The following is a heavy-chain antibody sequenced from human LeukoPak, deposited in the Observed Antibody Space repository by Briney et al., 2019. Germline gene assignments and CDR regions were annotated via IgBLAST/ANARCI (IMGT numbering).Heavy chain of an antibody. CDR3: ATNYGSGSYYILVY. CDR2: IYHSGST. J-gene: IGHJ4*02. CDR1: GYSISSGYS. V-gene: IGHV4-38-2*01. Sequence: KPSETLSLTCAVSGYSISSGYSWGWIRQPPGKGLEWIGSIYHSGSTYYNPSLKSRVTISLNTSKNQFSLKLSSVTAAATAVYYCATNYGSGSYYILVYWGQGTLVTVSS. D-gene: IGHD3-10*01.